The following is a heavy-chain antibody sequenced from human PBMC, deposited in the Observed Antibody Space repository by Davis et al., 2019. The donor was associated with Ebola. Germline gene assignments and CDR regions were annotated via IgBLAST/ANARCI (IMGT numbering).Heavy chain of an antibody. V-gene: IGHV4-39*01. CDR1: AGSISNSDFNY. D-gene: IGHD6-13*01. CDR2: IYYSGST. CDR3: ARLISTYSSTWWDY. J-gene: IGHJ4*02. Sequence: SETLSLTCTVSAGSISNSDFNYWGWIRQPPGKGLEWIGSIYYSGSTYYKPSLKSRVTISVDTSKNQFSLKLSSVAAADTALYYCARLISTYSSTWWDYWGQGTLVTVSS.